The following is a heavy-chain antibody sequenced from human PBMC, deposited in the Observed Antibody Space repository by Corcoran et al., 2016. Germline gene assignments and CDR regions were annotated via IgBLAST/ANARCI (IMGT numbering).Heavy chain of an antibody. CDR3: KWEHKGYDGTDV. CDR1: GFTFTDAW. Sequence: EVQLVVSGGGLAKPGESLRLSCVASGFTFTDAWMSWVRQAPGKGLEWVGRIKSHGSGGTTDYAAPVKDRFTISSDDSRNTVFLQMDSLKSDDTAVYDCKWEHKGYDGTDVWGQGTTVTVSS. CDR2: IKSHGSGGTT. J-gene: IGHJ6*02. V-gene: IGHV3-15*01. D-gene: IGHD1-26*01.